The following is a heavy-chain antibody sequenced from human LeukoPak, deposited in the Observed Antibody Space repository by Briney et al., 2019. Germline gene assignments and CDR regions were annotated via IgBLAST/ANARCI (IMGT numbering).Heavy chain of an antibody. CDR2: IWSDGTNQ. J-gene: IGHJ4*02. Sequence: GGSLRLSCAAAGFTFSHYGMHWVRQAPGKGLEWVAVIWSDGTNQYYGDSVKGRFTISRDGSGNTVYLQMNSLRPDDTGVYYCARDAQRGFDYSNSLEYWGQGTPVTVST. D-gene: IGHD4-11*01. CDR3: ARDAQRGFDYSNSLEY. V-gene: IGHV3-33*01. CDR1: GFTFSHYG.